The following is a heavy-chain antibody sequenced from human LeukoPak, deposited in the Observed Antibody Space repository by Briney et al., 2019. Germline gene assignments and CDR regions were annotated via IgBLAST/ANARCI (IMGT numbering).Heavy chain of an antibody. V-gene: IGHV3-23*01. CDR3: AKSAGDVRYNWFDP. J-gene: IGHJ5*02. Sequence: PRGSLRLSCAASGFTFGGYAMTWVRQAPGSGREWVSAISANGDATYYADSVKGRFTISRDNSKNTLHLQMNSLRAEDTAVYYCAKSAGDVRYNWFDPWGQGTLVTVSS. CDR1: GFTFGGYA. CDR2: ISANGDAT. D-gene: IGHD1-14*01.